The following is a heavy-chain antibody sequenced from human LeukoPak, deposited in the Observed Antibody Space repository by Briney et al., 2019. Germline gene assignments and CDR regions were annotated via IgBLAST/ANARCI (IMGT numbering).Heavy chain of an antibody. CDR2: INPNSGGT. Sequence: ASVKVSCKASGYTFTGYYMHWVRQAPGQGLEWMGWINPNSGGTNYTQKFQGRVTMTRDTSISTAYMELSGLRSDDTAVYYCARDGRGSGSYSPYFDYWGQGTLVTVSS. D-gene: IGHD3-10*01. V-gene: IGHV1-2*02. CDR3: ARDGRGSGSYSPYFDY. CDR1: GYTFTGYY. J-gene: IGHJ4*02.